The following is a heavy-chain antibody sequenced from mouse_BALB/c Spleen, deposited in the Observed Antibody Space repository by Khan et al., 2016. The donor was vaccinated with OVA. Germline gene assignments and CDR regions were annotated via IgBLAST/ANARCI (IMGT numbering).Heavy chain of an antibody. J-gene: IGHJ3*01. D-gene: IGHD1-1*01. V-gene: IGHV2-9*02. CDR3: ARPYYGSAWFAY. CDR1: GFSLTNYG. CDR2: MWAVGST. Sequence: QVQLKQSGPGLVAPSQSLSITCTVSGFSLTNYGVHWVRQSPGKGLEWLGVMWAVGSTNYNSALMSRLNITKDNSKSQIFLKVNSLQTDDTAMYYCARPYYGSAWFAYWGQGTLVTVSA.